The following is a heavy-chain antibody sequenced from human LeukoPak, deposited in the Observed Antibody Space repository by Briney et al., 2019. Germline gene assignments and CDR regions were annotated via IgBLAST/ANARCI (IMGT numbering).Heavy chain of an antibody. CDR3: AKSNYGSGSHYYYYYSGMDV. CDR1: GYTLTELS. Sequence: ASVKVSCKVSGYTLTELSMHWVRQAPGKGLEWMGGFDPEDGETIYAQKFQGRVTMTEDTSTDTAYMELSSLRSEDTAVYYCAKSNYGSGSHYYYYYSGMDVWGQGTTVTVS. J-gene: IGHJ6*02. V-gene: IGHV1-24*01. D-gene: IGHD3-10*01. CDR2: FDPEDGET.